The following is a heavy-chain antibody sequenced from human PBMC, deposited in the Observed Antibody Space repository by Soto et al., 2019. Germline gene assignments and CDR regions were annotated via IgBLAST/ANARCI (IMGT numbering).Heavy chain of an antibody. CDR1: GFSLSTSGVG. CDR3: AHRNPITFGGVIAGGWFDP. V-gene: IGHV2-5*02. D-gene: IGHD3-16*01. CDR2: IYWDDDK. J-gene: IGHJ5*02. Sequence: SGPTLVNPTQTLTLTCTFSGFSLSTSGVGVGWIRQPPGKALEWLALIYWDDDKRYSPSLKSRLTITKDTSKNQVVLTMTNMDPVDTATYYCAHRNPITFGGVIAGGWFDPWGQGTLVTVSS.